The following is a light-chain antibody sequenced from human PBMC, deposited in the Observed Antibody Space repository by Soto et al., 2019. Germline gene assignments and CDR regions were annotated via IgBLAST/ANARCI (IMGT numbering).Light chain of an antibody. CDR3: SSYSISTAYL. CDR1: SSDVGGYNY. Sequence: QSVLTQPASVSGSPGQSITISCTGTSSDVGGYNYVSWYQHHPGKAPKLLIYEVSYRPSGVSDRFSGSKSANTASLTISGLQAEDEADYYCSSYSISTAYLFGTGTKVTVL. CDR2: EVS. J-gene: IGLJ1*01. V-gene: IGLV2-14*01.